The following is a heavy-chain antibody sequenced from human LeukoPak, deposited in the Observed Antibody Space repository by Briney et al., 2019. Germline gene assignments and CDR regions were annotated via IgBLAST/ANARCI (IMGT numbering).Heavy chain of an antibody. CDR2: IYHSGST. D-gene: IGHD3-22*01. CDR3: ARGYDSSGYYLRYFDY. V-gene: IGHV4-38-2*02. CDR1: GYSISSGHY. Sequence: SETLSLTCTVSGYSISSGHYWGWIRQPPGKVLEWIGSIYHSGSTYYNPSLQSRVTTSVDTSKNQFSLKLSSVTAADTAVYYCARGYDSSGYYLRYFDYWGQGTLVTVSS. J-gene: IGHJ4*02.